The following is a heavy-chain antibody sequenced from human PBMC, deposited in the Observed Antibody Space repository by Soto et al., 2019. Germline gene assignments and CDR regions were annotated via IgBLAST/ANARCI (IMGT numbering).Heavy chain of an antibody. D-gene: IGHD1-26*01. V-gene: IGHV1-18*01. CDR2: ISAYNYNT. CDR3: ARVVGALGHWFDP. CDR1: GYTFTSYG. J-gene: IGHJ5*02. Sequence: QVQLVQSGAEVKKPGASVKVSCKASGYTFTSYGLSWVRQAPGQGLEWMGRISAYNYNTNYAQKLQGRVTTAPDTSTSTAYMELRSLRSDDTAVYYWARVVGALGHWFDPWGQGTRVTVSS.